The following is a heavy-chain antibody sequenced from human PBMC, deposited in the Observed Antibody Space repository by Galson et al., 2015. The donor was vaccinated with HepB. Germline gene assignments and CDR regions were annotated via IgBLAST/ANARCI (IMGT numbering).Heavy chain of an antibody. CDR3: ARDIVVVVADYWYFDL. CDR2: ISAYNGNT. Sequence: SVKVSCKASGYTFTSYGISWVRQAPGQGLEWMGWISAYNGNTNYAQKLQGRVTMTTDTSTSTAYMELRSLRSDDTAVYYCARDIVVVVADYWYFDLWGRGTLVTVSS. D-gene: IGHD2-15*01. V-gene: IGHV1-18*01. CDR1: GYTFTSYG. J-gene: IGHJ2*01.